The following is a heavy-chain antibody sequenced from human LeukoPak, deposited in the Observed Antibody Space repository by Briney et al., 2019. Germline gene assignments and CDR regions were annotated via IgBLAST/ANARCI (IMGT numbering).Heavy chain of an antibody. Sequence: SETLSLTCAVYGGSFSGYYWSWIRRPPGKGLEWIGEINHSGSTNYNPSLKSRVTISVDTSKNQFSLKLSSVTAADTAVYYCARKGSYLGYWGQGTLVTVSS. J-gene: IGHJ4*02. CDR1: GGSFSGYY. CDR3: ARKGSYLGY. D-gene: IGHD3-16*01. V-gene: IGHV4-34*01. CDR2: INHSGST.